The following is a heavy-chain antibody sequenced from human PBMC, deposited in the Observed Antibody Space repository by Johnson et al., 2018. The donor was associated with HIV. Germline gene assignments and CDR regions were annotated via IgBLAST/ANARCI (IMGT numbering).Heavy chain of an antibody. CDR2: IDPDGSND. CDR1: GFTFYNYW. D-gene: IGHD2-2*01. V-gene: IGHV3-7*05. Sequence: VQLVESGGGLVHHGESLRLSCTASGFTFYNYWMSWVRQAPGKGLEWVANIDPDGSNDYYVDSLEGRFTVSRDNAKSSLFLQMDNLRSEDTALYYCARRNAGGAFDIWGQGTMVTVSS. J-gene: IGHJ3*02. CDR3: ARRNAGGAFDI.